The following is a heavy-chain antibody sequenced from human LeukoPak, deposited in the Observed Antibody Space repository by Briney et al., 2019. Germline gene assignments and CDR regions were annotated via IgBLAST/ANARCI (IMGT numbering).Heavy chain of an antibody. D-gene: IGHD3-10*02. CDR1: GGSFSGYY. CDR3: ARQSTYYVAHRYYYYMDV. CDR2: INHSGST. J-gene: IGHJ6*03. Sequence: PSETLSLTCAVYGGSFSGYYWSWIRQPPGKGLEWIGEINHSGSTNYNPSLKSRVTISVDTSKNQFSLKLSSVTAADTAVYYCARQSTYYVAHRYYYYMDVWGKGTTVTVSS. V-gene: IGHV4-34*01.